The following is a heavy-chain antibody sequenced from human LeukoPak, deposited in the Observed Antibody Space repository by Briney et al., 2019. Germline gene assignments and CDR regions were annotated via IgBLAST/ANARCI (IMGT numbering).Heavy chain of an antibody. D-gene: IGHD3-10*01. CDR2: IYYSGTT. CDR3: ARRVGNYFDY. J-gene: IGHJ4*02. V-gene: IGHV4-59*08. Sequence: SETLSLTCTVSGVSINSYYWSWIRQPPGKGLEWIGYIYYSGTTNYNPSLKSRVTISVDTSKNQFSLKLSSVTAADTAVYYCARRVGNYFDYWGQGTPVTVSS. CDR1: GVSINSYY.